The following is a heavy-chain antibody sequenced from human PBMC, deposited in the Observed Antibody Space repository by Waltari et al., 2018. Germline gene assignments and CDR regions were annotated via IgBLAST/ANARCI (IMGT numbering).Heavy chain of an antibody. V-gene: IGHV4-38-2*01. CDR2: IYHSGGT. Sequence: QVQLQESGPGLVKPSETLSLTCAVSGYSISSGYYWGWIRQPPGKGLEWIGSIYHSGGTYYNPSLKSRVTISVDTSKNQFSLKLSSVTAADTAVYYCARLSRYFDYWGQGTLVTVSS. CDR3: ARLSRYFDY. CDR1: GYSISSGYY. J-gene: IGHJ4*02.